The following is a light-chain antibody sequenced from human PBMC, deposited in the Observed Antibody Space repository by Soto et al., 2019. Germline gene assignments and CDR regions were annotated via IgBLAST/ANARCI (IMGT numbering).Light chain of an antibody. CDR2: GAS. Sequence: VLTQSPGTLSLPPGKRATLSCRASQSVSSTYLAWYQQKPGQAPRLLIYGASSRATGIPDRFSGSGSGTDFTLTISRLEPEDFAVYYCQQFGSSPRTFGQGTK. V-gene: IGKV3-20*01. CDR3: QQFGSSPRT. J-gene: IGKJ1*01. CDR1: QSVSSTY.